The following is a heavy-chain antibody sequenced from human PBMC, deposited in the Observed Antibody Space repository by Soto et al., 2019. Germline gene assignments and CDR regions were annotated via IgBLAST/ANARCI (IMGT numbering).Heavy chain of an antibody. CDR3: TRPFVCSGGSCYSGWYYYYGMDV. Sequence: PGGSLRLSCAASGFTFSGSAMHWVRQASGKGLEWVGRIGSKANNYATAYAASVKGRFTISRDDSKNTAYLQMNSLKTEDTSIYYCTRPFVCSGGSCYSGWYYYYGMDVWGQGTTVTVSS. D-gene: IGHD2-15*01. CDR1: GFTFSGSA. CDR2: IGSKANNYAT. J-gene: IGHJ6*02. V-gene: IGHV3-73*01.